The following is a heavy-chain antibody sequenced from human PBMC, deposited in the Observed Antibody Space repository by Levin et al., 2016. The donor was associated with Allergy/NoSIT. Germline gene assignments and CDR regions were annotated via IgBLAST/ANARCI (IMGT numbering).Heavy chain of an antibody. Sequence: VRQAPGKGLEWVSGISWNSGTIGQADSVKGRFTISRDNSKNSLYLQMNSLRTEDTALYYCAKAPSNPWRFGDRIDAFDIWGQGTMVTVSS. CDR2: ISWNSGTI. D-gene: IGHD3-10*01. CDR3: AKAPSNPWRFGDRIDAFDI. J-gene: IGHJ3*02. V-gene: IGHV3-9*01.